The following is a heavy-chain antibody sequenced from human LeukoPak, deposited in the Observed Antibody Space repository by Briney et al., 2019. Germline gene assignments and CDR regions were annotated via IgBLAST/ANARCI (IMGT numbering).Heavy chain of an antibody. J-gene: IGHJ4*02. D-gene: IGHD2-8*02. Sequence: ASVKVSCKASGYTFTNYLLHWVRQAPGQGLEWVGRITPSVDTTNYAQKFRDRVTMTRDASTSTVYMELSSLRSENTAVYHCVREESGGYFDYWGQGTLVTVSS. CDR3: VREESGGYFDY. CDR1: GYTFTNYL. CDR2: ITPSVDTT. V-gene: IGHV1-46*01.